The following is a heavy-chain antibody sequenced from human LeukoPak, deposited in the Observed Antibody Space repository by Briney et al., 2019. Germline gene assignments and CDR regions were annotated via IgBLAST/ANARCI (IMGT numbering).Heavy chain of an antibody. Sequence: GASVKVSSKASGYTFTVYYMHWVRQAPGQGLEWMGWIKPNSGGTNYAQKFQGRVTMTRDTSISTAYMELSRLRSDDTAVYYCAREPTYYDILTGYNFFDYWGQGTLVTVSS. CDR1: GYTFTVYY. CDR2: IKPNSGGT. CDR3: AREPTYYDILTGYNFFDY. D-gene: IGHD3-9*01. V-gene: IGHV1-2*02. J-gene: IGHJ4*02.